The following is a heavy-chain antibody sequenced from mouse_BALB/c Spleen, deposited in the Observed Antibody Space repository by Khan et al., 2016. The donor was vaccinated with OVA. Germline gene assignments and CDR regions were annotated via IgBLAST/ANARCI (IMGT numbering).Heavy chain of an antibody. CDR1: GFNIKDTY. CDR2: IDPANGNT. Sequence: DVKLQESGAELVKPGASVKLSCTASGFNIKDTYMNWVKQRPEQGLEWIGRIDPANGNTKYDPKFQGKATITADTSSNTAYLQLSSLTSEDTAVYYCARRNAWGQGTTLAVSS. CDR3: ARRNA. J-gene: IGHJ2*01. V-gene: IGHV14-3*02.